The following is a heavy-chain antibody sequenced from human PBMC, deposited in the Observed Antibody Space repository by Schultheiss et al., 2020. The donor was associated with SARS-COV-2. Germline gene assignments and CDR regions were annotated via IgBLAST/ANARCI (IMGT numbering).Heavy chain of an antibody. J-gene: IGHJ5*02. Sequence: SETLSLTCTVSGGSISSYYWSWIRQPAGKGLEWIGRIYTSGSTNYNPSLKSRVTMSVDTSKNQFSLKLSSVTAADTAVYYCARDHPGSTIVVVPAAILGWFDPWGQGTLVTVSS. CDR1: GGSISSYY. CDR2: IYTSGST. D-gene: IGHD2-2*02. V-gene: IGHV4-4*07. CDR3: ARDHPGSTIVVVPAAILGWFDP.